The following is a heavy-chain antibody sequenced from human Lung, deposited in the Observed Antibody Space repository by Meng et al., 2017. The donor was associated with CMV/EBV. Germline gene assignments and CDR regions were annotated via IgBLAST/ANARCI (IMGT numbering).Heavy chain of an antibody. J-gene: IGHJ4*02. D-gene: IGHD1-14*01. CDR3: ARHHHSPTFDY. CDR1: GGSISSSSYY. Sequence: QLQPRGSGPGLVKPSEALSLTCTFSGGSISSSSYYWAWIRQPPGEGLEWIGSVVYSGTTYYTSSLKSRVSISVDTSKNQFSLKLSSVTAADTAVYYCARHHHSPTFDYWGQGTLVTVSS. CDR2: VVYSGTT. V-gene: IGHV4-39*01.